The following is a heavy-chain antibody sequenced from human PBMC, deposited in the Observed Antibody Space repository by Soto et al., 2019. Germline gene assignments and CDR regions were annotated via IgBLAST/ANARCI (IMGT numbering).Heavy chain of an antibody. V-gene: IGHV4-39*01. CDR2: IYYSGRT. D-gene: IGHD2-21*02. J-gene: IGHJ4*02. Sequence: SETLSLTCIVSGESISSSSYYWVWIRQPPGKGLEWIGSIYYSGRTYYNPSFKSRVTISIDTSKNQFSLKLSSVTATDTAVYYCARQRTTVVTQAYFDHWGQGALVTVSS. CDR3: ARQRTTVVTQAYFDH. CDR1: GESISSSSYY.